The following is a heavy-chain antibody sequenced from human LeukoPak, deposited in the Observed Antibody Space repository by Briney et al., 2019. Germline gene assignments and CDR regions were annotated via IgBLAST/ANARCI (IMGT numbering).Heavy chain of an antibody. CDR1: GGSISSYY. J-gene: IGHJ1*01. V-gene: IGHV4-4*07. CDR3: AGGGIAVAGNRKYFQH. D-gene: IGHD6-19*01. CDR2: IYTSGST. Sequence: SETLSLTCTVSGGSISSYYWSWIRQPAGKGLEWIGRIYTSGSTNYNPSLKSRVTMSVDTSKNQFSLKLSSVTAADTAVYYCAGGGIAVAGNRKYFQHWGQGTLVTASS.